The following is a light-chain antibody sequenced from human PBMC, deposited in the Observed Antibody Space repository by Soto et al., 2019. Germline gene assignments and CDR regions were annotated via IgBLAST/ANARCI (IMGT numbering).Light chain of an antibody. V-gene: IGKV3-15*01. CDR3: QQDHNWRPFT. J-gene: IGKJ4*01. CDR1: QSISRN. Sequence: ETVMTQCPATLSVSRGERATLSCRASQSISRNLAWYQQKPGQAPRLLIYGASTRATGIPARFSGRGSGTEFTITISSLQSEDVAVYDCQQDHNWRPFTFGGGTKVEIK. CDR2: GAS.